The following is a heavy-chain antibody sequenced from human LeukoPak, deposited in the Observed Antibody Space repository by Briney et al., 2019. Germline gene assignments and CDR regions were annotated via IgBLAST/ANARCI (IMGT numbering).Heavy chain of an antibody. CDR3: AAQNRVSITWYAF. CDR1: GGTFSSYT. V-gene: IGHV1-69*13. D-gene: IGHD6-13*01. CDR2: IIPIFGTA. Sequence: SVKVSCKASGGTFSSYTITWVRQAPGQGLEWMGGIIPIFGTANYAQKFQGRVTITAGESTSTAYMELSSLTSEDTAVYYCAAQNRVSITWYAFWGQGTLVTVSS. J-gene: IGHJ4*02.